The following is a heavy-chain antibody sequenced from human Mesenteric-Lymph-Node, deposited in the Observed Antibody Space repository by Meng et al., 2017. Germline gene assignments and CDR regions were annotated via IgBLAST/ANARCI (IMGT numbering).Heavy chain of an antibody. CDR1: GFTFSSYE. CDR3: ARSDRISSSWFDYYYYGMDV. CDR2: ISSSGSTI. D-gene: IGHD6-13*01. J-gene: IGHJ6*02. Sequence: GESLKISCAASGFTFSSYEMNWVRQAPGKGLEWVSYISSSGSTIYYADSVKGRFTISRDNAKNSLYLQMNSLRAEDTAVYYCARSDRISSSWFDYYYYGMDVWGQGTTVTVSS. V-gene: IGHV3-48*03.